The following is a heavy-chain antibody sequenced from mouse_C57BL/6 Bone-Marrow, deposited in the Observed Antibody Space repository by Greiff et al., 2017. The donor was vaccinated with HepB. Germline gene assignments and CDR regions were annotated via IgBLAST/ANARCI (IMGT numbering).Heavy chain of an antibody. Sequence: EVKLVESGPELVKPGASVKISCKASGYSFTGYYMNWVKQSPEKSLEWIGEINPSTGGTTYNQKFKAKATLTVDKSSSTAYMQLKSLTSEDSAVYYCARSVYYDLLDYWGQGTTLTVSS. J-gene: IGHJ2*01. CDR3: ARSVYYDLLDY. CDR2: INPSTGGT. CDR1: GYSFTGYY. D-gene: IGHD2-4*01. V-gene: IGHV1-42*01.